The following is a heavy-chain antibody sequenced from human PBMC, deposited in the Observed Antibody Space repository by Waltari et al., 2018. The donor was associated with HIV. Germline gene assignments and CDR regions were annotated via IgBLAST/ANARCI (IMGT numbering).Heavy chain of an antibody. CDR2: INPNTGGT. CDR1: GYTFTGYH. D-gene: IGHD4-17*01. CDR3: ARVTTVTGDSYFYYGMDV. J-gene: IGHJ6*02. V-gene: IGHV1-2*06. Sequence: QVQLTQSGAEVRDPGASVKVSCKASGYTFTGYHLHWVRQAPGKGLEWMGRINPNTGGTNYSQKFQARVTMTRDISIGTAYMELTSLRPNDTAVYYCARVTTVTGDSYFYYGMDVWGQGTTVVVSS.